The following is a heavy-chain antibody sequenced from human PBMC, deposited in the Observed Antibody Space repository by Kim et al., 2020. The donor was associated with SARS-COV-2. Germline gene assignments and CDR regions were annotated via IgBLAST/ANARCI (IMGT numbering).Heavy chain of an antibody. V-gene: IGHV3-30*07. Sequence: YSADHENGRFTTSRDNSKNTLDMPLNSLGAEDTAVYYCARSIAAAGHFDYWGPGTLVTVSS. D-gene: IGHD6-13*01. CDR3: ARSIAAAGHFDY. J-gene: IGHJ4*02.